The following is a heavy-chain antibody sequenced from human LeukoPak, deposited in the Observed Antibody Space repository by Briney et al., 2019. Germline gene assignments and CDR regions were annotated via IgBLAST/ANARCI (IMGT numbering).Heavy chain of an antibody. D-gene: IGHD1-7*01. J-gene: IGHJ6*03. CDR1: GFSFTYAW. CDR3: TTLRGNWNYHYYYYYMDV. Sequence: GGSLRLSCAVSGFSFTYAWMSWVRQAPGKGLEWVGRIKSKTDGGTTDYVAPVKGRFAISRDDSKDTLYLQMNSLKTEDTAVYYCTTLRGNWNYHYYYYYMDVWGKGTTVTVSS. CDR2: IKSKTDGGTT. V-gene: IGHV3-15*01.